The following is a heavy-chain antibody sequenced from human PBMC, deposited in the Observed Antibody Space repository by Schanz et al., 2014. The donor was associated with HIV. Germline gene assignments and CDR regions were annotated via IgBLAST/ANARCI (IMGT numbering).Heavy chain of an antibody. J-gene: IGHJ4*02. CDR3: ARAGITMVHWRYFDS. CDR1: GFNFRDYG. D-gene: IGHD3-10*01. V-gene: IGHV3-30*03. CDR2: ISVDGTSK. Sequence: QVQLVESGGGVVPPGRSLRLSCGASGFNFRDYGMHWVRQAPGKGLEWVTVISVDGTSKFYADSVKGRFIVSRDNSKNTLYLQMNSLRVEDTAVYYCARAGITMVHWRYFDSWGQGTLVTVSS.